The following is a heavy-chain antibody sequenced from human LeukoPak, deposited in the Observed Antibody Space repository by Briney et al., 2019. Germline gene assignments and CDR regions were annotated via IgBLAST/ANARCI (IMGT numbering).Heavy chain of an antibody. CDR1: GFTFSSYE. D-gene: IGHD3-10*02. CDR2: ISSRGSTI. CDR3: AELGITMIGGV. Sequence: GGSLRLSCAACGFTFSSYEMNWVRQAPGKGLEWGSYISSRGSTIYYADSVKGRFTISRDNAKNSLYLQMNSLRAEDTAVYYCAELGITMIGGVWGKGTTVTISS. V-gene: IGHV3-48*03. J-gene: IGHJ6*03.